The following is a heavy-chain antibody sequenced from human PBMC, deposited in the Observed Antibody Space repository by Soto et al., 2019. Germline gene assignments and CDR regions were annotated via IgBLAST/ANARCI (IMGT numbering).Heavy chain of an antibody. J-gene: IGHJ6*02. D-gene: IGHD3-3*01. V-gene: IGHV4-34*01. CDR1: GSLPVGSLSTYF. CDR2: INHSGSP. CDR3: ARCRFSQRSQVYYGLDV. Sequence: SETLSLTCGLSGSLPVGSLSTYFWTWIRQPPGKGLEWIGEINHSGSPNYSPSLRGRVTISLDTSKKQFSLNLSSVTAAGTAVYFSARCRFSQRSQVYYGLDVWGQGTTVAVSS.